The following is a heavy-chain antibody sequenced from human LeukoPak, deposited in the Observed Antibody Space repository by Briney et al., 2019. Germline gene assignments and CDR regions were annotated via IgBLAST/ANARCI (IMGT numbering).Heavy chain of an antibody. J-gene: IGHJ5*02. CDR2: INPNSGGT. V-gene: IGHV1-2*06. D-gene: IGHD3-22*01. Sequence: ASVKVSCKASGYTFTGYYMHWVRQAPGQGFEWMGRINPNSGGTNYAQKFQGRVTMTRDTSISTAYMELSRLRSDDTAVYYCARIWSDSSGYPTGFDPWGQGTLVTVSS. CDR3: ARIWSDSSGYPTGFDP. CDR1: GYTFTGYY.